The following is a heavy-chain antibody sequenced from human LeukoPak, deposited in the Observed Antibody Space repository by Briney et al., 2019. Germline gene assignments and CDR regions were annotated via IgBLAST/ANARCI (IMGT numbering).Heavy chain of an antibody. CDR1: GFTFGSYG. D-gene: IGHD2-15*01. J-gene: IGHJ6*02. CDR2: IWYDGRNK. CDR3: ARLYCSGGSCYSGYYGMDV. Sequence: GRSLRLSCAASGFTFGSYGMHWVRQAPGKGLEWVALIWYDGRNKYYADAVKGRFTISRDNSKNTLYLQINSLRSEDTAVYYCARLYCSGGSCYSGYYGMDVWGQGTTVTVSS. V-gene: IGHV3-33*01.